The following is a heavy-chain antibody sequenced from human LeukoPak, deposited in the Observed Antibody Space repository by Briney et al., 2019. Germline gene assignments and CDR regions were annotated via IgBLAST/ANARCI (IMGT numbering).Heavy chain of an antibody. CDR1: GGSISSGGYY. J-gene: IGHJ6*03. D-gene: IGHD2-2*01. Sequence: PSETLSLTCTVSGGSISSGGYYWSWIRQHPGKGLEWIGYIYYSGSTYYNPYLKSRVTISVDTSKNQFSLKLSSVTAADTAVYYCARRGCSSTSCPGGYYYMDVWGKGTTVTVSS. CDR3: ARRGCSSTSCPGGYYYMDV. V-gene: IGHV4-31*03. CDR2: IYYSGST.